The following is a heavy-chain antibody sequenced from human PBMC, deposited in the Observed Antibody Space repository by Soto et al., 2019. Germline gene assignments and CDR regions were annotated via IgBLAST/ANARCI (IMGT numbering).Heavy chain of an antibody. D-gene: IGHD3-16*01. V-gene: IGHV3-48*01. CDR2: ISSSGSTK. J-gene: IGHJ4*02. Sequence: PGGSLRLSCAASGFTFNNYNMNWVRQAPGKGLEWISYISSSGSTKYYVGSVKGRITISRDNAKNSLYLQMNGLRAEDTAVYYCARGPGGSLGYFDYWGQGA. CDR1: GFTFNNYN. CDR3: ARGPGGSLGYFDY.